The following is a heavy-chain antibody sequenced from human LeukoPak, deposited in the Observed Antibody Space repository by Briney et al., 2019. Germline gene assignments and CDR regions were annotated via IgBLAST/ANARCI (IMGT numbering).Heavy chain of an antibody. V-gene: IGHV3-23*01. CDR2: ISGSGGST. CDR3: AKDQPYSSGWSNLFDY. D-gene: IGHD6-19*01. J-gene: IGHJ4*02. CDR1: GFTFSSYA. Sequence: GGSLRLSCAASGFTFSSYAMSWVRQAPGKGLEWVSAISGSGGSTYYADSVKGRFTISRGNSKNTLYLQMNSLRAEDTAVYYCAKDQPYSSGWSNLFDYWGQGTLVTVSS.